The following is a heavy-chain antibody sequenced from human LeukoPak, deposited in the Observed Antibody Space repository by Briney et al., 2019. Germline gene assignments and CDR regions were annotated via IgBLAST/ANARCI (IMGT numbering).Heavy chain of an antibody. J-gene: IGHJ5*02. CDR3: ARDVSPLAAAGITPYNWFDP. D-gene: IGHD6-13*01. CDR1: GYTFTSYG. Sequence: GASVTVSCKASGYTFTSYGISWVRQAPGQGLEGMGWISAYNCNTNYAQKLQGRVTMTTDTSTSTAYMELRSLRSDDTAVYYCARDVSPLAAAGITPYNWFDPWGQGTLVTVSS. CDR2: ISAYNCNT. V-gene: IGHV1-18*01.